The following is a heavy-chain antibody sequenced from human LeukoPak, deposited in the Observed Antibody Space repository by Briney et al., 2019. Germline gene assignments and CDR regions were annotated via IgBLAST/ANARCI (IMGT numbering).Heavy chain of an antibody. J-gene: IGHJ4*02. D-gene: IGHD3-22*01. Sequence: GGSLRLSCAASGFSFSSYAVSWVRQAPRKGLKWVSGISVSGGRTYYADSVKCRFTISKENSNTRLYLQMNSLRAEDTALYYCAIGSYDSNGYLYYFDYWGQGTLVTVSS. V-gene: IGHV3-23*01. CDR2: ISVSGGRT. CDR3: AIGSYDSNGYLYYFDY. CDR1: GFSFSSYA.